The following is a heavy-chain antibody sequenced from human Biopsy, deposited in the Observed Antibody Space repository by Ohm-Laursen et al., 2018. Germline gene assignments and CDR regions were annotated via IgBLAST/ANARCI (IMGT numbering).Heavy chain of an antibody. CDR2: ISYTGYT. CDR3: ARDVKRYCSGTSCYSGYFGMDV. V-gene: IGHV4-59*11. D-gene: IGHD2-2*01. CDR1: GGSFTGHY. J-gene: IGHJ6*02. Sequence: SETLSLTCPVSGGSFTGHYWSWIRQPPGKGLEWIGHISYTGYTSYNASLKSRVTISVDTSRNHFSLRLSSLTAADTAVYFCARDVKRYCSGTSCYSGYFGMDVWGQGTTVTVS.